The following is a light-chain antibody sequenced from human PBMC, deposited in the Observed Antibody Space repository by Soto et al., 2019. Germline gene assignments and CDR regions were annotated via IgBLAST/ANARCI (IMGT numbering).Light chain of an antibody. CDR1: QTISSW. V-gene: IGKV1-5*03. CDR3: QHYHSQSEA. J-gene: IGKJ1*01. Sequence: QASQTISSWLAWYQQKPGKAPKLLIYKASTLKSGVPSRFSGSGSGTELPPTISCLHPDHFAPHFCQHYHSQSEAFAQGTKVDIK. CDR2: KAS.